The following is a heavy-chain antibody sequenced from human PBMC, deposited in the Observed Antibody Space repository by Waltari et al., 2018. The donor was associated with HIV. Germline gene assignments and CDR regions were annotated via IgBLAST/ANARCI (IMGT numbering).Heavy chain of an antibody. D-gene: IGHD6-19*01. CDR2: IYYSGST. V-gene: IGHV4-39*07. CDR3: ARDPSSGWSDAFDI. Sequence: QLQLQESGPGLVKPSETLSLTCTVSGGSISSRSYYWGWIHQPPGKGLEWIGSIYYSGSTYYNPSLKSRVTISVDTSKNQFSLKLSSVTAADTAVYYCARDPSSGWSDAFDIWGQGTMVTVSS. CDR1: GGSISSRSYY. J-gene: IGHJ3*02.